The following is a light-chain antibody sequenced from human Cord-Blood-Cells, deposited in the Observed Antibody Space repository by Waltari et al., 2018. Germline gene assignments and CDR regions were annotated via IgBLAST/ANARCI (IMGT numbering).Light chain of an antibody. J-gene: IGLJ3*02. Sequence: QSALTQPASVSGSPGQSITISCTGTSSDVGGYNDVSWYHQHPGKAPKLMIYDFSKRPSVVSHRFSGSKSGNPASLTISGLQAEDEADYYCSSYTSSSTWVFGGGTKLTVL. CDR2: DFS. V-gene: IGLV2-14*01. CDR3: SSYTSSSTWV. CDR1: SSDVGGYND.